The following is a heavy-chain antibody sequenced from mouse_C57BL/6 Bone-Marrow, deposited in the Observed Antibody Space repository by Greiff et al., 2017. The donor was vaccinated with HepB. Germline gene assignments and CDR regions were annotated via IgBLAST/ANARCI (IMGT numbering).Heavy chain of an antibody. J-gene: IGHJ2*01. Sequence: QVHVKQSGAELVRPGTSVKMSCKASGYTFTNYWIGWAKQRPGHGLEWIGDIYPGGGYTNYNEKFKGKATLTADKSSSTAYMQFSSLTSEDSAIYYCARLGYYFDYWGQGTTLTVSS. D-gene: IGHD2-2*01. CDR1: GYTFTNYW. CDR3: ARLGYYFDY. V-gene: IGHV1-63*01. CDR2: IYPGGGYT.